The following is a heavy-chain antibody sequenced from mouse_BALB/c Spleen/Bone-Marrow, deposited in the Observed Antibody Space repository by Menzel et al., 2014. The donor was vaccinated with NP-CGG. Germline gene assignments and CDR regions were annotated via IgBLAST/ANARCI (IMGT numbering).Heavy chain of an antibody. D-gene: IGHD2-3*01. V-gene: IGHV1-69*02. Sequence: ESGAELVRPGAPVKLSCKTSGYTFTSYWINWVKQRPGQGLEWIGNIYPSDNYTNYNQKFKDKATLTVDISSTTAYMQLSSPTSEDSAVYYCTRTYEYFDYWGQGTTLTVSS. CDR3: TRTYEYFDY. J-gene: IGHJ2*01. CDR2: IYPSDNYT. CDR1: GYTFTSYW.